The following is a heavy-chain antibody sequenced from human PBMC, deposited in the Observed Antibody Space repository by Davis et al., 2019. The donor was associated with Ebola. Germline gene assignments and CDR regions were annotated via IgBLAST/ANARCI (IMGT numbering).Heavy chain of an antibody. CDR3: ARDHTTYYYDSSGYHTTHAFDI. Sequence: PGGSLRLSCAASGFTFSSYSMNWVRQAPGKGLEWVSAISGSVGSTYYADSVKGRFTISRDNAKNSLYLQMNSLRDEDTAVYCCARDHTTYYYDSSGYHTTHAFDIWGQGTMVTVSS. J-gene: IGHJ3*02. CDR1: GFTFSSYS. D-gene: IGHD3-22*01. CDR2: ISGSVGST. V-gene: IGHV3-48*02.